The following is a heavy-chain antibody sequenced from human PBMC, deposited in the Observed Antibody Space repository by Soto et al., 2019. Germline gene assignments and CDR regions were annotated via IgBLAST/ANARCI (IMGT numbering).Heavy chain of an antibody. CDR2: INTSSGAT. J-gene: IGHJ4*02. Sequence: QVQLVQSGAEVKKPGSSVKLSCKASGYNFIAYYIYWVRQAPGQGPEWMGMINTSSGATNYAQKLQGRVTVTRDTSTSTAYLELSSLRSEDAAVYYCAKYCGGDCRHFDAWGQGTLFTVSS. D-gene: IGHD2-21*02. V-gene: IGHV1-46*01. CDR3: AKYCGGDCRHFDA. CDR1: GYNFIAYY.